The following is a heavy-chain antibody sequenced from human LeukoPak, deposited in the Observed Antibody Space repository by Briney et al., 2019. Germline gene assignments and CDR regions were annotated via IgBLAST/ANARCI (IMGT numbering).Heavy chain of an antibody. D-gene: IGHD1-26*01. J-gene: IGHJ4*02. CDR1: GGSISSGADY. CDR2: IHDSGST. V-gene: IGHV4-31*03. Sequence: SQTLSLTCTVSGGSISSGADYWSWIRQHPGKGLEWIGSIHDSGSTYYSPSLKSRVTISVDTSKNQFSLILSSVTAADTAVYYCARDYTGSYLDYWGQGTLVTVSS. CDR3: ARDYTGSYLDY.